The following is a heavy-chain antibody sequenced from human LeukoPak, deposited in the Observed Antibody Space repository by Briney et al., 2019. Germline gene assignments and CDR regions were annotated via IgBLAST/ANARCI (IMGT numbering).Heavy chain of an antibody. Sequence: PGGSLRLSCAVSGFSLSDAWMSWVRQAPGKGLECVGRLKPKTDGGTTDYAEPVNDRFTVSRDDSKNTMYLQMNSLKAEDTGLYYCTQLSRGYWGQGTQVTVSS. CDR3: TQLSRGY. CDR2: LKPKTDGGTT. J-gene: IGHJ4*02. D-gene: IGHD1-1*01. V-gene: IGHV3-15*01. CDR1: GFSLSDAW.